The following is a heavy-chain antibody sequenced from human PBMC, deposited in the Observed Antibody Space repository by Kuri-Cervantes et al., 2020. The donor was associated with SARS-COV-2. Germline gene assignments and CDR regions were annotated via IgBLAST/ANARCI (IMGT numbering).Heavy chain of an antibody. D-gene: IGHD1-26*01. J-gene: IGHJ4*02. V-gene: IGHV1-69*04. CDR2: IIPILGIA. CDR3: ARDRVLDSGSYYDY. Sequence: GGSLRLSCKASGGTFSSYTISWVRQAPGQGLEWMGRIIPILGIANYAQKFQGRVTITADKSTSTAYMELSSLRSEDTAVYYCARDRVLDSGSYYDYWGQGTLVTVSS. CDR1: GGTFSSYT.